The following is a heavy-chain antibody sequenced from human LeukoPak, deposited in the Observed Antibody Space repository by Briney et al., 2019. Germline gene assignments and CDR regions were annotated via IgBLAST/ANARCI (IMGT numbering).Heavy chain of an antibody. Sequence: GGSLRLSCAASGFTFSKAWMIWVRQAPGKGLEWVARIKTKPDGGTTDYAAPVKGRFTISRDDSKNTLFLQMNSLKTEDTAVYYCTSSGSRWDYFDYWGQGTLATVSS. D-gene: IGHD4-23*01. CDR3: TSSGSRWDYFDY. CDR1: GFTFSKAW. V-gene: IGHV3-15*05. CDR2: IKTKPDGGTT. J-gene: IGHJ4*02.